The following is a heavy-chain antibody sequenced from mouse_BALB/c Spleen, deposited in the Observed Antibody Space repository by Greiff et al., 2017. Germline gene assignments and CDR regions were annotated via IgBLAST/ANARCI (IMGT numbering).Heavy chain of an antibody. J-gene: IGHJ2*01. Sequence: EVKLMESGGGLVKPGGSLKLSCAASGFAFSSYDMSWVRQTPEKRLEWVAYISSGGGSTYYPDTVKGRFTISRDNAKNTLYLQMSSLKSEDTAMYYCARRYGSRFFDYWGQGTTLTVSS. CDR3: ARRYGSRFFDY. D-gene: IGHD1-1*01. V-gene: IGHV5-12-1*01. CDR1: GFAFSSYD. CDR2: ISSGGGST.